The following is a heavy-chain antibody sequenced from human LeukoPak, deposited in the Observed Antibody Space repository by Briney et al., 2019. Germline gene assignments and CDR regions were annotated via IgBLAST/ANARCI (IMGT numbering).Heavy chain of an antibody. CDR3: ARTTEGGYTYGYFYYYYMDV. CDR1: GGSISSYY. D-gene: IGHD5-18*01. CDR2: IYYSGST. V-gene: IGHV4-59*01. J-gene: IGHJ6*03. Sequence: PSETLSLTCTVSGGSISSYYWSWIRQPPGKGLEWIGYIYYSGSTNYNPSLKSRVAISVDTSKNQFSLKLTSVTAADTAVYYCARTTEGGYTYGYFYYYYMDVWGKGTTVTISS.